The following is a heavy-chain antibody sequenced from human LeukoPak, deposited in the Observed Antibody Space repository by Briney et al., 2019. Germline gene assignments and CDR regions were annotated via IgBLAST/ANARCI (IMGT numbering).Heavy chain of an antibody. Sequence: HPGGSLRLSCAASGFTFSSYGMHWVRQAPGKGLEWVAVISYDGSNKYYADSVKGRYTISRDNSKNTLYLQMNSLRAEDTAVYYCARDRWELLRSVDYWGQGTLVTVSS. D-gene: IGHD1-26*01. CDR2: ISYDGSNK. CDR3: ARDRWELLRSVDY. CDR1: GFTFSSYG. V-gene: IGHV3-30*03. J-gene: IGHJ4*02.